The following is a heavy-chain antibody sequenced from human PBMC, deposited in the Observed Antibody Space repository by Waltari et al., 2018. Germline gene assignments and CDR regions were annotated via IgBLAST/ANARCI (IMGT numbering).Heavy chain of an antibody. CDR1: GGSISSSSYY. V-gene: IGHV4-39*07. J-gene: IGHJ3*02. D-gene: IGHD2-2*01. CDR2: IYYSGST. CDR3: ASFPDIVVVPAESAFDI. Sequence: QLQLQESGPGLVKPSETLSLTCTVSGGSISSSSYYWGWIRQPPGKGLEWIGSIYYSGSTNYNPSLKRRVTISVDTSKNQFSLKLSSVTTADTAVYYCASFPDIVVVPAESAFDIWGQGTMVTVSS.